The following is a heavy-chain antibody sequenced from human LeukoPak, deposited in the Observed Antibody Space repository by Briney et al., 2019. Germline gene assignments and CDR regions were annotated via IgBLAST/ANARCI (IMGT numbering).Heavy chain of an antibody. D-gene: IGHD2-2*01. CDR3: ARDLGYCSSTSCYLEY. CDR1: GYTFTGYY. CDR2: INPNSGGT. V-gene: IGHV1-2*02. Sequence: ASVKVSCKASGYTFTGYYIHWVRQAPGQGLEWVGWINPNSGGTNYAQKFQGRVTMTRDTSTSTVYMELSSLRSEDTAVYYCARDLGYCSSTSCYLEYWGQGTLVTVSS. J-gene: IGHJ4*02.